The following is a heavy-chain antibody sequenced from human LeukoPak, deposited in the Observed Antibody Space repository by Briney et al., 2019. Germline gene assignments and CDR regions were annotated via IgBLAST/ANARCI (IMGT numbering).Heavy chain of an antibody. V-gene: IGHV3-11*01. Sequence: GGSLRLSCAASGFTFSGYYMNWIRQAPGKGLELVSYISSSGSTVHYVDSVKGRFTISRDNAKNSLYLQMNSLRAEDTAVYYCARDRSGGLVRLTDYWGQGTLVTVSS. D-gene: IGHD3-10*01. CDR3: ARDRSGGLVRLTDY. CDR2: ISSSGSTV. CDR1: GFTFSGYY. J-gene: IGHJ4*02.